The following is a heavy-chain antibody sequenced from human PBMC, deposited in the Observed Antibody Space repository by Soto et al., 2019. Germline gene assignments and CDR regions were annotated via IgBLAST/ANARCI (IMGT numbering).Heavy chain of an antibody. CDR2: IYYSGST. V-gene: IGHV4-59*08. J-gene: IGHJ4*02. D-gene: IGHD3-9*01. CDR3: ARGSLRYFDWLFPQLDY. Sequence: SETLSLTCTVSGGSISSYYWSWIRQPPGKGLEWIGYIYYSGSTNYNPSLKSRVTISVDTSKNQFSLKLSSVTAADTAVYYCARGSLRYFDWLFPQLDYWGQGTLATVSS. CDR1: GGSISSYY.